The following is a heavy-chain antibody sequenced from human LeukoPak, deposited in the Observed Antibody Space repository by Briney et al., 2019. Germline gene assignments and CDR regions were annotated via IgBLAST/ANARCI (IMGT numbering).Heavy chain of an antibody. Sequence: PSETLSLTCAVYGESFSGYYWSWIRQPPGKGLEWIGEINHSGSTNYKPSLKSRVTISVDTSKNQSSLKLSSVNATDTAVYYCARGGGYCSSTSCRYYYYYMDVWGKGTTVTVSS. CDR3: ARGGGYCSSTSCRYYYYYMDV. V-gene: IGHV4-34*01. J-gene: IGHJ6*03. CDR2: INHSGST. CDR1: GESFSGYY. D-gene: IGHD2-2*01.